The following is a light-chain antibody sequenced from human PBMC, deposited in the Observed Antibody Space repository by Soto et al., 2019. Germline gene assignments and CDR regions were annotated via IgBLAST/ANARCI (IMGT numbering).Light chain of an antibody. CDR2: TAS. J-gene: IGKJ2*01. CDR1: QSVRSD. V-gene: IGKV3-15*01. CDR3: QQYYMWPPV. Sequence: EIVMTQSPATLSVSPGQGVTLSCRASQSVRSDLAWYRQKPGQAPRLLIHTASARATGVPARFRGSGSGTDFTLTIPSLQSEDFAVFYCQQYYMWPPVFGQGTKVEIK.